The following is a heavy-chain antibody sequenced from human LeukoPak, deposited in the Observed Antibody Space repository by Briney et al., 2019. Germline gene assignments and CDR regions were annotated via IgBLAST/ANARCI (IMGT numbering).Heavy chain of an antibody. V-gene: IGHV3-11*03. CDR2: VSSSSSYT. CDR3: AAGTAADY. CDR1: GIPFSDFY. D-gene: IGHD6-13*01. J-gene: IGHJ4*02. Sequence: AGGSLRLSCVVSGIPFSDFYMNWLRQAPGKGLEWISYVSSSSSYTDYAESVKGRFTISRDNAKSALYLEMSDLRVEDTAVYYCAAGTAADYWGQGTLVIVSS.